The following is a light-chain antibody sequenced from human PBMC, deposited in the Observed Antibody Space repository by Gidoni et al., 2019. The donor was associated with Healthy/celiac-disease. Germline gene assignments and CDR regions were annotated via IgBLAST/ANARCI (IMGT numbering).Light chain of an antibody. CDR2: AAS. CDR1: QSISTY. Sequence: DIQMTQSPSSLSASVGDRVTITCRASQSISTYLNWYQQKPGNAPKLMIYAASSLQSGVPTRFRGSGSGTDITLTISSLQPEDFATYYCQQSYSTPPYTFGQGTKLEIK. V-gene: IGKV1-39*01. CDR3: QQSYSTPPYT. J-gene: IGKJ2*01.